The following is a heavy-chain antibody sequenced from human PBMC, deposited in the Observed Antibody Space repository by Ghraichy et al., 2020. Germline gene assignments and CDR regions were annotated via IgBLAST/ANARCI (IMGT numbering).Heavy chain of an antibody. CDR1: GYTFTSYD. CDR3: ASIESSWYSGYMDV. V-gene: IGHV1-8*01. J-gene: IGHJ6*03. Sequence: ASVKVSCKASGYTFTSYDINWVRQATGQGLEWMGWMNPNSGNTGYAQKFQGRVTMTRNTSISTAYMELSSLRSEDTAVYYCASIESSWYSGYMDVWGKGTTVTVSS. CDR2: MNPNSGNT. D-gene: IGHD6-13*01.